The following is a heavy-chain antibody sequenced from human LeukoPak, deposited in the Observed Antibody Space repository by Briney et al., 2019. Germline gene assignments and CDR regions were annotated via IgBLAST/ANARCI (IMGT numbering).Heavy chain of an antibody. J-gene: IGHJ4*02. CDR3: ARDEGDYEGPFGY. CDR2: INPNSGGT. Sequence: ASVKVSYKSSGYTFTGYYMHWVRQAPGQGLEWMGWINPNSGGTNYAQKFQGRVTMTRDTSISTAYMELSRLRSDDTAVYYCARDEGDYEGPFGYWGQGTLVTVSS. V-gene: IGHV1-2*02. CDR1: GYTFTGYY. D-gene: IGHD4-17*01.